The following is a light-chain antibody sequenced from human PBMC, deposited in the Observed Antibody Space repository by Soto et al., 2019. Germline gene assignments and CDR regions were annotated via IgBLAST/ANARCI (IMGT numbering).Light chain of an antibody. V-gene: IGKV1-39*01. CDR2: AAS. J-gene: IGKJ1*01. Sequence: DIPMTQFPSSLSASVGDRVTITCRASQNIVRHLNWYQQKPGKAPNLLFYAASSLQSGVPSRFSGSGSGTDFTLTISSLQPEDFATYYCQQSFSTPRTFGQGTRVEIK. CDR1: QNIVRH. CDR3: QQSFSTPRT.